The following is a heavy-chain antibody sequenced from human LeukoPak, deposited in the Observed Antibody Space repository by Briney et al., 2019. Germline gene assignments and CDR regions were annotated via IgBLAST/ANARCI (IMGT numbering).Heavy chain of an antibody. J-gene: IGHJ4*02. CDR3: ARAAPDHYGSGSPEGY. Sequence: SETLSLTCTVSGGSINGYYWTWIRQPPGKGLEWIGYIYYSGSTNYNPSLKSRVTLSVHTSKNQFSLRLSSVTAADTAMYYCARAAPDHYGSGSPEGYWGQGTLVTVSS. CDR1: GGSINGYY. D-gene: IGHD3-10*01. CDR2: IYYSGST. V-gene: IGHV4-59*08.